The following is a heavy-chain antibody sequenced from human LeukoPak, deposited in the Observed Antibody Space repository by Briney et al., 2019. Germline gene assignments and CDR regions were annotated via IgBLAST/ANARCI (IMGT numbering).Heavy chain of an antibody. J-gene: IGHJ4*02. Sequence: GASVKVSCKASGGTFSSYAISWVRQAPGQGLEWMGGIIPIFGTANYAQKFQGRVTITADESTSTAYMELSSLRSEDTAVYYCARDLGTYYYDSTDDYWGQGTLVTVSS. CDR3: ARDLGTYYYDSTDDY. D-gene: IGHD3-22*01. CDR2: IIPIFGTA. V-gene: IGHV1-69*13. CDR1: GGTFSSYA.